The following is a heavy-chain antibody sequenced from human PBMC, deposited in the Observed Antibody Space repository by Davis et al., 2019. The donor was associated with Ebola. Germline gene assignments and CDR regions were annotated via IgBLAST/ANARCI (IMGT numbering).Heavy chain of an antibody. CDR3: ARENYDSLTGYLDY. J-gene: IGHJ4*02. D-gene: IGHD3-9*01. V-gene: IGHV3-7*01. CDR2: INQDGSEK. Sequence: GGSLRLSCAASGFTFSSYWMSWVRQAPGKGLEWVANINQDGSEKYYVDSVKGRFTISRDNAKNSLYLQMTSLRAEETAVYYCARENYDSLTGYLDYWGQGTLVTVSS. CDR1: GFTFSSYW.